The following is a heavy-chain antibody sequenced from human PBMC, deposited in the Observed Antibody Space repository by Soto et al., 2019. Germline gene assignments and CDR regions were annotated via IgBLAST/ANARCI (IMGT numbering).Heavy chain of an antibody. CDR2: IYYSGST. Sequence: QVQLQESGPGLVKPSETLSLTCTVSGGSISRYDWSWIRPPPGKGLEWIGYIYYSGSTNYNPSLKSRVTISVDTSKNQFSLKLSSVTAADTAVYYCARDRTGNPYYYMDVWGKGTTVTVSS. CDR3: ARDRTGNPYYYMDV. D-gene: IGHD1-1*01. V-gene: IGHV4-59*01. J-gene: IGHJ6*03. CDR1: GGSISRYD.